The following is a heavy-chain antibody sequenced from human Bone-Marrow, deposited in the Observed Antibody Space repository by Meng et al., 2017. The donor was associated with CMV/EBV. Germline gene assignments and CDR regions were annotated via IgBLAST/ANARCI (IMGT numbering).Heavy chain of an antibody. CDR3: ASSFYDFWSGYHPYFDY. J-gene: IGHJ4*02. V-gene: IGHV4-39*01. Sequence: SETLSLTCTVSGGSISSSSYYWGWIRQPPGKGLEWIGSIYYSGSTYYNPSLKSRVTISVDTSKNQFSLKLSSVTAADTAVYYCASSFYDFWSGYHPYFDYWGQGTLVTVSS. D-gene: IGHD3-3*01. CDR1: GGSISSSSYY. CDR2: IYYSGST.